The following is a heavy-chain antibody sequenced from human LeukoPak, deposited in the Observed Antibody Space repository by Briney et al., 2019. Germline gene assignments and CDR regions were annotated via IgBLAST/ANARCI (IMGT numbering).Heavy chain of an antibody. V-gene: IGHV4-34*01. D-gene: IGHD3-22*01. Sequence: SETLSLTCAVYGGSFSGYYWSWIRQPPGKGLEWIGEINHSGSTNYNPSLKSRVTISVDASKNQFSLKLSSVTAADTAVYYCARGPRYYYDSSGYYYAYYWGQGTLVTVSS. CDR1: GGSFSGYY. CDR3: ARGPRYYYDSSGYYYAYY. CDR2: INHSGST. J-gene: IGHJ4*02.